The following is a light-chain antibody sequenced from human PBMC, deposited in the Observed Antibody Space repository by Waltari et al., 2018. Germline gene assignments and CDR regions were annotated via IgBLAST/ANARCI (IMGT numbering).Light chain of an antibody. CDR3: QQYENLPLT. Sequence: DIQMTQSPSSLSASVGDRVTITCQASQDITNYLNWYQQKPGKAPKLLIYDASNLETGVPPRFSGSGSGTDFTFTISSLQPEDIATYYCQQYENLPLTFGGGTKVKIK. V-gene: IGKV1-33*01. J-gene: IGKJ4*01. CDR2: DAS. CDR1: QDITNY.